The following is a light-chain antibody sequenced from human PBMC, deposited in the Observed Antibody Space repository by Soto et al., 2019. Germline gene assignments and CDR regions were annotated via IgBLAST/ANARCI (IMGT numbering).Light chain of an antibody. V-gene: IGKV3-20*01. CDR1: QRCSSNY. J-gene: IGKJ2*01. CDR3: QQYGTSQYT. CDR2: GAS. Sequence: EIGWTQSPGTLSFSPRERATLACRASQRCSSNYLAWYQKGPCQPPSLLIFGASNSANGVPDRFSGSGSGTYFTLTIRRLEPEDFAVYYCQQYGTSQYTFGQGTTLPIK.